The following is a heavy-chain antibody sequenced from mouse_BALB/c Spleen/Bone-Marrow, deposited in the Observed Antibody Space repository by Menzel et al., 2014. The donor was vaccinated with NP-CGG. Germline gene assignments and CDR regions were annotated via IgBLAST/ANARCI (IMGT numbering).Heavy chain of an antibody. CDR3: ARVYGWFFDV. CDR2: INNNGGST. J-gene: IGHJ1*01. D-gene: IGHD1-1*01. V-gene: IGHV5-6-3*01. Sequence: EVMLVESGGGIVQPGVSLKLSCVDSGFTFSSYGMSWVRQTPDKRLELVATINNNGGSTYYPDSVKGQFTISRDNAKNTLYLQMSSLKSEDTAMYYCARVYGWFFDVWAAGTPVTVSS. CDR1: GFTFSSYG.